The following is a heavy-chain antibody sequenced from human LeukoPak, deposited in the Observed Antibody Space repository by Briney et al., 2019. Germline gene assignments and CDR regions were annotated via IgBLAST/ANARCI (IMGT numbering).Heavy chain of an antibody. J-gene: IGHJ6*03. Sequence: SVKVSCKASGYTFTGYYMHWVRQAPGQGLEWMGWINPNSGGTNYAQKFQGRVTMTRDTSISTAYMELSRLRSDDTAVYYCARGPHIVVVPAAIHMDVWGKGTTVTVSS. D-gene: IGHD2-2*01. CDR3: ARGPHIVVVPAAIHMDV. V-gene: IGHV1-2*02. CDR1: GYTFTGYY. CDR2: INPNSGGT.